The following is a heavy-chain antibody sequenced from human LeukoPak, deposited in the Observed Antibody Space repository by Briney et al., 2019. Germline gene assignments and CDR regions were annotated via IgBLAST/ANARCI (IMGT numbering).Heavy chain of an antibody. CDR2: IWYDGRYK. CDR3: ARLWQKYFDY. Sequence: GGSLRLSCAASGFTFSSYGMHWVRQAPGKGLEWVATIWYDGRYKYNAHSVKGRFTISRGNSKSTLYLQMDSLRADDTAVYYCARLWQKYFDYWGQGTLVTVSS. J-gene: IGHJ4*02. V-gene: IGHV3-33*08. CDR1: GFTFSSYG. D-gene: IGHD2-21*01.